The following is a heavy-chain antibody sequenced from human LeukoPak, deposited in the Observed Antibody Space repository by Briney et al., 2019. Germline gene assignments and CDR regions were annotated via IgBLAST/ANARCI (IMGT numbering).Heavy chain of an antibody. Sequence: PSETLSLTCTVSGGSISSYYWSWIRQPAGKGLEWIGRIYTSGSTNYNPSLKSRVTMSVDTSKNQFPLKLSSVTAADTAVYYCASSRDRIHYAAFDYWGQGTLVTVSS. CDR1: GGSISSYY. CDR2: IYTSGST. D-gene: IGHD4-17*01. J-gene: IGHJ4*02. CDR3: ASSRDRIHYAAFDY. V-gene: IGHV4-4*07.